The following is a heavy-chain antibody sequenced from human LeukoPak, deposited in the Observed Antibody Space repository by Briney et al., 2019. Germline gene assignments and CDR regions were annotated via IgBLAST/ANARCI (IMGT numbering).Heavy chain of an antibody. J-gene: IGHJ4*02. CDR2: ISYDGSNE. V-gene: IGHV3-30*04. CDR3: ARAPSGYYPYFDY. CDR1: EFTFSSCT. D-gene: IGHD3-3*01. Sequence: GGSLRLSCAASEFTFSSCTMHWVRQAPGKGLEWVAVISYDGSNEYYADSVKGRFTISRDNSKSTLYLQMDSLRAEDATMYYCARAPSGYYPYFDYWGQGTLVTVSS.